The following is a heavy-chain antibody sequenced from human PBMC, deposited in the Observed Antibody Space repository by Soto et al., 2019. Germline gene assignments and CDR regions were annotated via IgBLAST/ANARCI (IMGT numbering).Heavy chain of an antibody. CDR2: IIPIFGTA. CDR1: GGTFSSYA. Sequence: QVQLVQSGAEVKKPGSSVKVSCKASGGTFSSYAISWVRQAPGQGLEWMGGIIPIFGTANYAQKFQGRVTITEDESTSTAYRGLSSLRAEDTAVYYCARGGEWWELLNFDYWGQGTLVTVSS. V-gene: IGHV1-69*01. D-gene: IGHD1-26*01. CDR3: ARGGEWWELLNFDY. J-gene: IGHJ4*02.